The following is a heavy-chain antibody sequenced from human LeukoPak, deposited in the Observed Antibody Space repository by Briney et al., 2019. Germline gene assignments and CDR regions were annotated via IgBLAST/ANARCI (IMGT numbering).Heavy chain of an antibody. CDR3: ARVIGYGYSGFEF. J-gene: IGHJ4*02. CDR2: IIPIFGTA. D-gene: IGHD5-18*01. Sequence: GASVKLSCKASGYTFTVYYMHWVRHAPGQGLEWMGGIIPIFGTANYAQKSQGRVTITADTSTSTAYMELRSLISDDTAVYYCARVIGYGYSGFEFWGQGTLVTVSS. CDR1: GYTFTVYY. V-gene: IGHV1-69*06.